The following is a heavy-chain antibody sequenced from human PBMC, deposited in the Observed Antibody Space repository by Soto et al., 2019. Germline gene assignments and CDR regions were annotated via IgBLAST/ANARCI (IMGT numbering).Heavy chain of an antibody. CDR3: TTDPLGFGDNGGWFDP. Sequence: PGGALRLSCAASGFTFINAWMNWVRQAPWKGLEWVGRIKSKTDGGTTDYAAPVKGRFTISRDDSKNTLYLQMNSLKTEDTAVYYCTTDPLGFGDNGGWFDPWGKGTLVTVSS. J-gene: IGHJ5*02. V-gene: IGHV3-15*07. CDR2: IKSKTDGGTT. CDR1: GFTFINAW. D-gene: IGHD3-10*01.